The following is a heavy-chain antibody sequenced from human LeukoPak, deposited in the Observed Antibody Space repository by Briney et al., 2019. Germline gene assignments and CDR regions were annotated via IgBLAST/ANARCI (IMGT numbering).Heavy chain of an antibody. CDR1: GFTFSSYG. CDR2: IFYDGSNK. V-gene: IGHV3-30*19. D-gene: IGHD3-10*01. Sequence: GGSLRLSCAASGFTFSSYGMHWVRQAPGKGLEWVAVIFYDGSNKYYADSVKGRFTISRDNSKNTLYLQMNSLKTEDTAVYYCAKSQGSYFDYWGQGTLVTVSS. J-gene: IGHJ4*02. CDR3: AKSQGSYFDY.